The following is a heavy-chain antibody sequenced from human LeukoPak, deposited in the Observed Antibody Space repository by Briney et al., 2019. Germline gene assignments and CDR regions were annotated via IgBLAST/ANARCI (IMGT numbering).Heavy chain of an antibody. CDR2: IYYSGST. V-gene: IGHV4-39*07. CDR3: ARVVGAAGRDWFDP. Sequence: SETLSLTCAVYGGSFSSYYWGWIRQPPGKGLEWIGSIYYSGSTYYNPSLKSRVTISVGTSKNQFSLKLSSVTAADTAVYYCARVVGAAGRDWFDPWGQGTLVTVSS. J-gene: IGHJ5*02. CDR1: GGSFSSYY. D-gene: IGHD2-15*01.